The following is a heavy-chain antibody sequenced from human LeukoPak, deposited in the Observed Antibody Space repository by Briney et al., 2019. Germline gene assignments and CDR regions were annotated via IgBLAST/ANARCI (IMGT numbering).Heavy chain of an antibody. Sequence: GGSLRLSCTTSGFNFRAYWMGWVRQAPGKGLEWVAAIAFDDTDRYYIDSVKGRFTISRDDSKNTLYLHMTSLRAEDTAVYYCTNSDDYGDYWGQGTLVTVSS. J-gene: IGHJ4*02. CDR2: IAFDDTDR. CDR3: TNSDDYGDY. V-gene: IGHV3-30*19. CDR1: GFNFRAYW.